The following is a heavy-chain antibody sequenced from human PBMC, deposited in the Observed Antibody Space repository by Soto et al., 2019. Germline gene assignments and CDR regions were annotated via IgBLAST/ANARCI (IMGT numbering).Heavy chain of an antibody. Sequence: ASVKVSCKRAGYGFSGYYVDCVRPAPGQGLEWMGVFKPTGGGSTSYAQRFQGRVTVTRDTSTSTVYMELGSLRFDDTAVYFCASDYGSGVDMDVWGQGTRVTVSS. CDR2: FKPTGGGST. CDR3: ASDYGSGVDMDV. D-gene: IGHD3-10*01. J-gene: IGHJ6*02. V-gene: IGHV1-46*01. CDR1: GYGFSGYY.